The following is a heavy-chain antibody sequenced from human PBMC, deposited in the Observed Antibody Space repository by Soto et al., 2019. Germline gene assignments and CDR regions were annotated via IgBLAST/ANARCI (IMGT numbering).Heavy chain of an antibody. D-gene: IGHD2-15*01. CDR1: GFTFSSYS. CDR2: ISSSSSYI. V-gene: IGHV3-21*01. CDR3: ARDLACSXGSCPLLVPYYYYGMDV. Sequence: LRLSCAASGFTFSSYSMNWVRQAPGKGLEWVSSISSSSSYIYYADSVKGRFTISRDNAKNSLYLQMNSLRAEDTAVYYCARDLACSXGSCPLLVPYYYYGMDVWGQGTTVTVSS. J-gene: IGHJ6*02.